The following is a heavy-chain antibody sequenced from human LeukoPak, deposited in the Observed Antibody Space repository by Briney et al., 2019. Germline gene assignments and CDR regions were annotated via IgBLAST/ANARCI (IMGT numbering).Heavy chain of an antibody. CDR1: GGSISSYY. CDR2: IYYSGST. CDR3: ARQPYGGGDNWFDP. V-gene: IGHV4-59*08. J-gene: IGHJ5*02. Sequence: SETLSLTCTVSGGSISSYYWSWIRQPPGKGLEWIGYIYYSGSTNYNPSLKSRVTISVDTSKNQFSLKLSSVTAADTAVYYCARQPYGGGDNWFDPWGQGTLVTVSS. D-gene: IGHD4-17*01.